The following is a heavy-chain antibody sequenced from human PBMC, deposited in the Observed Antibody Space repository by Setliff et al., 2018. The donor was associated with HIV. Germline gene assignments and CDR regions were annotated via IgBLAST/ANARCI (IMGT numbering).Heavy chain of an antibody. CDR3: AKELAASGLGYFDS. Sequence: GGSLRLSCAASGFTVSNDYMSWVRQAPGRGLEWVSVIHSGGSTYYADSVKGRFTISRDNSRNKLYLQMNSLRAEDTAAYYCAKELAASGLGYFDSWGRGSLVTVSS. CDR1: GFTVSNDY. V-gene: IGHV3-53*01. CDR2: IHSGGST. D-gene: IGHD3-22*01. J-gene: IGHJ4*02.